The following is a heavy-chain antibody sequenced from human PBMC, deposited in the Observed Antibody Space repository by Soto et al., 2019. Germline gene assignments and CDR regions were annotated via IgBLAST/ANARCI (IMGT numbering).Heavy chain of an antibody. V-gene: IGHV1-69*02. CDR2: ISPFIGIA. J-gene: IGHJ4*02. D-gene: IGHD3-10*01. CDR3: VGWFGDQRFDY. CDR1: GDTFTSYC. Sequence: ASVKVSCKASGDTFTSYCISWVRQAPGQGLEWMGRISPFIGIANYAQKLQDRVTITADKSTSTAYMELSSLRSEDTAVYYCVGWFGDQRFDYWGQGTLVTVSS.